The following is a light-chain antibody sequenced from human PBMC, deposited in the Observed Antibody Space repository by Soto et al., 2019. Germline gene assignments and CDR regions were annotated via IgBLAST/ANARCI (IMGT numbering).Light chain of an antibody. CDR2: AAS. J-gene: IGKJ4*01. Sequence: DIQMTQYPSSLSASVGDRVTITCRATQGISNYLAWYQQIPGKVPKLLIYAASTLQSGVPSRFSGSGSGTDFTLTISSLQPEDVATYYCQKYTNVPAFGGGTKVEIK. V-gene: IGKV1-27*01. CDR3: QKYTNVPA. CDR1: QGISNY.